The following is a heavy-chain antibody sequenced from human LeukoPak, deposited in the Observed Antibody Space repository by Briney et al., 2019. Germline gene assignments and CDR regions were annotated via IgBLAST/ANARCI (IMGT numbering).Heavy chain of an antibody. CDR1: GFTFSSYA. Sequence: GGSLRLSCAASGFTFSSYAMSWVRQAPGKGLEWVSAISGSDGSTYYADSVKGRFTISRDNSKNTLYLQMNSLRAEDTAVYYCVKVSYYDFWRVPFDYWGQGTLVTVSS. J-gene: IGHJ4*02. CDR2: ISGSDGST. D-gene: IGHD3-3*01. CDR3: VKVSYYDFWRVPFDY. V-gene: IGHV3-23*01.